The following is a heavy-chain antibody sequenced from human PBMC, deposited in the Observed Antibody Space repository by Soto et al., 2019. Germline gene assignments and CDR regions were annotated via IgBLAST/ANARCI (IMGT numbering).Heavy chain of an antibody. Sequence: GGSLRLSCAASGFTFSSYGMHWVRQAPGKGLEWVAVIWYDGSNKYYADSVKGRFTISRDNSKNTLYLQMNSLRAEDTAVYYCARDSQPVAAAKQDFDYWGQGTLVTVSS. V-gene: IGHV3-33*01. J-gene: IGHJ4*02. CDR2: IWYDGSNK. D-gene: IGHD6-13*01. CDR1: GFTFSSYG. CDR3: ARDSQPVAAAKQDFDY.